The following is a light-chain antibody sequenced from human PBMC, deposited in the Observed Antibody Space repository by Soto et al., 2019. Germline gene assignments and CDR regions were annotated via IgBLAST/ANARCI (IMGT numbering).Light chain of an antibody. CDR3: QSYDSSLSGSVV. J-gene: IGLJ2*01. CDR1: SSDLGAGYD. V-gene: IGLV1-40*01. CDR2: GNT. Sequence: QAVVTQPPSVSGAPGQRVTISCTGGSSDLGAGYDVHWYQHVPGTAPKLLISGNTNRPSGVPDRFSGSKSGTSASLAITGLQAEDEADYYCQSYDSSLSGSVVFGGGTKLTVL.